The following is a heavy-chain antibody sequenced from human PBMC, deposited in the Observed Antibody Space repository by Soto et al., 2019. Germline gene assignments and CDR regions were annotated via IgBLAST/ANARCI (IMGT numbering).Heavy chain of an antibody. D-gene: IGHD6-19*01. Sequence: SETLSLTCTVSGGSISSYYWSWIRQPPGKGLEWIGYIYYSGSTNYNPSLKSRVTISVDTSKNQFSLKLSSVTAADTAVYYCARMIAVAGTNYFDYLYRVTNYFDYWGQGTLVTVSS. J-gene: IGHJ4*02. V-gene: IGHV4-59*01. CDR1: GGSISSYY. CDR3: ARMIAVAGTNYFDYLYRVTNYFDY. CDR2: IYYSGST.